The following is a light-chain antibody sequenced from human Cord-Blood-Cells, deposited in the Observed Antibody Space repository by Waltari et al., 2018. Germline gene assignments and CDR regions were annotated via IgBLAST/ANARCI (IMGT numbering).Light chain of an antibody. CDR3: QQYNSYSLT. J-gene: IGKJ4*01. CDR1: QSISSW. CDR2: DAS. V-gene: IGKV1-5*01. Sequence: DIQMTQSPSTLSASVGDRVTITCRASQSISSWLAWYQQKPGKAPKLLIYDASSLESGVPSRFSSSGSGTEFTLTISSLQPDDVATYYCQQYNSYSLTFGGGTKVEIK.